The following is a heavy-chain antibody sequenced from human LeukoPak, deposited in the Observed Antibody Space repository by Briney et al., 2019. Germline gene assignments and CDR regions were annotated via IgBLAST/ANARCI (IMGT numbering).Heavy chain of an antibody. CDR3: ARGTYYDFWSGYRGGWFDP. D-gene: IGHD3-3*01. J-gene: IGHJ5*02. V-gene: IGHV4-34*01. Sequence: KPSETLSLTCAAYGGSFSGYYWSWIRQPPGKGLEWIGEINHSGSTNYNPSLKSRVTISVDTPKNQFSLKLSSVTAADTAVYYCARGTYYDFWSGYRGGWFDPWAREPWSPSPQ. CDR2: INHSGST. CDR1: GGSFSGYY.